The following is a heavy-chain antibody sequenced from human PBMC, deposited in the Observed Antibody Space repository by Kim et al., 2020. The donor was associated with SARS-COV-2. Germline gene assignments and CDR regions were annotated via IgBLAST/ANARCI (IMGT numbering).Heavy chain of an antibody. Sequence: GGSLRLSCSTSGFDFDKYAISWVRQAPGKGLEWIGIIRTTEFGEARDYAASVRGRATFSRDYSKSIAYLQLDSLKVEDTGLYFCTRSRDASGYYNDYWGQGTQVTVSS. CDR2: IRTTEFGEAR. D-gene: IGHD3-3*01. J-gene: IGHJ4*02. V-gene: IGHV3-49*04. CDR3: TRSRDASGYYNDY. CDR1: GFDFDKYA.